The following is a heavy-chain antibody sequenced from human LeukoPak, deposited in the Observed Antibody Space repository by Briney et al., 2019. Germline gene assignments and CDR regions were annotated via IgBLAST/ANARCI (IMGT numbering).Heavy chain of an antibody. CDR1: GYTFTGYY. CDR3: ARTYSRGWYFSY. V-gene: IGHV1-2*02. D-gene: IGHD6-19*01. J-gene: IGHJ4*02. Sequence: EASVKVSCKASGYTFTGYYMHWVRQAPGQGLEWMGWINPNSGGTNYAQKFQGRVTMTRDTSISTAYMELSRLRSDDTAVYYCARTYSRGWYFSYWGQGTLVTVSS. CDR2: INPNSGGT.